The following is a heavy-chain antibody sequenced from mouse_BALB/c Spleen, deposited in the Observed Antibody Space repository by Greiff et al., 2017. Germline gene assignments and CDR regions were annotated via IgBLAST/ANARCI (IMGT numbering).Heavy chain of an antibody. CDR2: INPSTGYT. CDR1: GYTFTSYW. Sequence: VQLQQSGAELAKPGASVKMSCKASGYTFTSYWMHWVKQRPGQGLEWIGYINPSTGYTEYNQKFKDKATLTADKSSSTAYMQLSSLTSEDSAVYYCARGLGRFAYWGQGTLVTVSA. D-gene: IGHD4-1*01. J-gene: IGHJ3*01. V-gene: IGHV1-7*01. CDR3: ARGLGRFAY.